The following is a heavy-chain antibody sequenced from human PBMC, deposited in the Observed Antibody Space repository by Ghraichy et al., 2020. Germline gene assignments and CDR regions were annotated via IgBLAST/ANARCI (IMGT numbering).Heavy chain of an antibody. Sequence: GESLNISCAASGFTFSSYAMSWVRQAPGKGLEWVSAISGSGGSTYYADSVKGRFTISRDNAKNTLYLQMNSLRAEDTDVYYCAKGSYYGDQGYFDYWGQGTLVTVSS. J-gene: IGHJ4*02. CDR2: ISGSGGST. D-gene: IGHD4-17*01. V-gene: IGHV3-23*01. CDR1: GFTFSSYA. CDR3: AKGSYYGDQGYFDY.